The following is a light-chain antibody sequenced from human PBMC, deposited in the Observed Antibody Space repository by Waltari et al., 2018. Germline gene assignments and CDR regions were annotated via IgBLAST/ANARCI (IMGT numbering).Light chain of an antibody. CDR3: QQYNNWVS. J-gene: IGKJ3*01. Sequence: EIVMTQSPATLSVSPGERATLPCRASQSVRSNISWYQHKPGQAPGPLIYEASSRATAITARFSGSGSGAEFTLTISNLQSEDFALYYCQQYNNWVSFGPGTKVDIK. CDR2: EAS. CDR1: QSVRSN. V-gene: IGKV3-15*01.